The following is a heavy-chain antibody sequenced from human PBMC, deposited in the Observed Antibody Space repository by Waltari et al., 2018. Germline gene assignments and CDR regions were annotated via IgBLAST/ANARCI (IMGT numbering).Heavy chain of an antibody. Sequence: QVQLQDSGPGLVQPSETLSLTCTVSGYSISSCYYWGWIRQPPGKGLEWIGSIYHSGRTYYNPSLKSRVTISVDTSKNQFSLKLSSVTAADTAVYYCAMGDWYFDLWGRGTLVTVSS. CDR1: GYSISSCYY. CDR3: AMGDWYFDL. CDR2: IYHSGRT. J-gene: IGHJ2*01. V-gene: IGHV4-38-2*02.